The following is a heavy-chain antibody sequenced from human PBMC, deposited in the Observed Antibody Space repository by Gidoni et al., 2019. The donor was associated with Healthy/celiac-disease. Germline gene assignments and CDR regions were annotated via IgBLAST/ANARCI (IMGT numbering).Heavy chain of an antibody. Sequence: QVQLQESGPGLGKPSETLSLTCTVSGGSISSYHRSWIRQPAGKGLEWIGRIYTSGSTNCNPSLKSLVTMSVDTSKNQFSLKLSSVTAADTAVYYCARQRKAITIFGVAPRGGYFDYWGQGTLVTVSS. V-gene: IGHV4-4*07. CDR1: GGSISSYH. CDR2: IYTSGST. D-gene: IGHD3-3*01. CDR3: ARQRKAITIFGVAPRGGYFDY. J-gene: IGHJ4*02.